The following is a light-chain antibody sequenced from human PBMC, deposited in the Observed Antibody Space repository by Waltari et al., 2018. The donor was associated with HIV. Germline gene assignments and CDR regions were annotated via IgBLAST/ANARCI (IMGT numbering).Light chain of an antibody. CDR1: SSDVGLYKY. J-gene: IGLJ2*01. CDR3: CSYAGSYTLI. Sequence: QSALTQPRSVSGSPGPSVTIPCTGTSSDVGLYKYVSWYQQHPGKVPKLLIYDRNDRPSGVPDRFSGSKSGTTASLTISGLQAEDEAFYYCCSYAGSYTLIFGGGTRLTVL. V-gene: IGLV2-11*01. CDR2: DRN.